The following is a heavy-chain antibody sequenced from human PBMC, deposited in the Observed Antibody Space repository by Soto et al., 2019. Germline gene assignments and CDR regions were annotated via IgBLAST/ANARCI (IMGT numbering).Heavy chain of an antibody. CDR2: IYHSGST. CDR1: GYSISSGYY. D-gene: IGHD4-17*01. V-gene: IGHV4-38-2*01. CDR3: ARGAATVTPGWFDP. J-gene: IGHJ5*02. Sequence: SETLSLTCAVSGYSISSGYYWGWTRQTPGKGLEWIASIYHSGSTYYNPSLKSRVTISVDTSKSQFSLKLTSVTAADTAVYYCARGAATVTPGWFDPWGQGIMVTVSS.